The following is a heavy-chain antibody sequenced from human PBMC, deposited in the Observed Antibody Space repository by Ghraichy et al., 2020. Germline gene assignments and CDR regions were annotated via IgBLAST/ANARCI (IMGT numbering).Heavy chain of an antibody. J-gene: IGHJ2*01. CDR2: IYYSGST. CDR3: ARRGRAPLETLYSSSSTGYFDL. D-gene: IGHD6-13*01. V-gene: IGHV4-59*08. CDR1: GGSISSYY. Sequence: ESLNISCTVSGGSISSYYWSWIRQPPGKGLEWIGYIYYSGSTNYNPSLKSRVTISVDTSKNQFSLKLSSVTAADTAVYYCARRGRAPLETLYSSSSTGYFDLWGRGTLVTVSS.